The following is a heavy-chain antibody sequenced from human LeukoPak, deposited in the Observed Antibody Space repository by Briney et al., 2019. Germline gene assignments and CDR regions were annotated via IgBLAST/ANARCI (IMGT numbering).Heavy chain of an antibody. CDR3: ASQTETGESYYFDY. V-gene: IGHV4-31*03. Sequence: SETLSLTCTVSGGSITSGGYYWSWIRQHPGKGLEWIGYIYYSGSTYYNPSLKSRVTISVDTSNNQFSLKLSSVTAADTAVYYCASQTETGESYYFDYWGQGTLVTVSS. J-gene: IGHJ4*02. D-gene: IGHD7-27*01. CDR1: GGSITSGGYY. CDR2: IYYSGST.